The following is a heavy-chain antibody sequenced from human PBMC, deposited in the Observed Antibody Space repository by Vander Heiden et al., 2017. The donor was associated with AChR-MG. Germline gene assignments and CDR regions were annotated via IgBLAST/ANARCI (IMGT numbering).Heavy chain of an antibody. CDR2: HSGRDKSI. J-gene: IGHJ4*02. V-gene: IGHV3-23*01. CDR1: ELPSRDFA. Sequence: SGGGLAHAGDSLRLSCAASELPSRDFAMSWVRQAPGKGLEWVAGHSGRDKSIFYADSVKGRFTVSRDNSKNTLSLEMHNLRVEDTAMYYCVKDDTRVAPGFLDFWGQGALVGVSS. CDR3: VKDDTRVAPGFLDF.